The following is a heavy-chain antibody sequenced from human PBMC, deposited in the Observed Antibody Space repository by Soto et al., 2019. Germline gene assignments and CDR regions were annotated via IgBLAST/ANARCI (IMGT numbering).Heavy chain of an antibody. CDR3: ARDGDYTSGWYWGYFDY. CDR2: ISSSGSAI. D-gene: IGHD6-19*01. Sequence: EVQLLESGGGLVHPGGSLRLSCAASGFTFSTYKVNWVRQAPGRGLEWVSYISSSGSAIYYADSVMGRFTISRDNAKNSLYLQMNSLRAEDTAVYYCARDGDYTSGWYWGYFDYWGQGILVTVSS. J-gene: IGHJ4*02. V-gene: IGHV3-48*03. CDR1: GFTFSTYK.